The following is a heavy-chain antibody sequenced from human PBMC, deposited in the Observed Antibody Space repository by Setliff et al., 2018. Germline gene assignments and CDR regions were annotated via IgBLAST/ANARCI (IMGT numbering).Heavy chain of an antibody. J-gene: IGHJ6*03. Sequence: GGSLRLSCGASGFTFSTHAMHWVRQAPGKGLEWVSYISSSGSTIYYADSVKGRFTISRDNADNSLYLQMNSLTTDDTAVYFCAREKNTIVSGSGYHYYLDVWGTGTAVTVSS. D-gene: IGHD1-26*01. V-gene: IGHV3-48*03. CDR1: GFTFSTHA. CDR2: ISSSGSTI. CDR3: AREKNTIVSGSGYHYYLDV.